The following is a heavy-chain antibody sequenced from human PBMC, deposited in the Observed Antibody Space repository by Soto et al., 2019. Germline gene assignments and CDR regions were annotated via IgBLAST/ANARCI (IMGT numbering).Heavy chain of an antibody. CDR3: ARVRYYYGSGSFAY. CDR1: GGSISSSNW. CDR2: IYHSGST. Sequence: QVQLQESGPGLVKPSGTLSLTCAVSGGSISSSNWWSWVRQPPGKGLEWIGEIYHSGSTNYNPSLQSRVTISVDKSKNQFSLKLSSVTAADTAVYYCARVRYYYGSGSFAYWGQGTLVTVSS. V-gene: IGHV4-4*02. J-gene: IGHJ4*02. D-gene: IGHD3-10*01.